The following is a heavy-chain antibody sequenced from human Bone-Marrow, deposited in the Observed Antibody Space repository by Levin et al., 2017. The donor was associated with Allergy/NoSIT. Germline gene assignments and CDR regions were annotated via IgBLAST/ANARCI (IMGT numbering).Heavy chain of an antibody. V-gene: IGHV3-48*01. J-gene: IGHJ5*02. CDR3: ARGKYTYYYGSGSYYKWGWFDP. CDR2: ISSSSTI. Sequence: GGSLRLSCAASGFTFSSYSMNWVRQAPGKGLEWVSYISSSSTIYYADSVKGRFTISRDNAKNSLYLQMNSLRAEDTAVYYCARGKYTYYYGSGSYYKWGWFDPWGQGTLVTVSS. CDR1: GFTFSSYS. D-gene: IGHD3-10*01.